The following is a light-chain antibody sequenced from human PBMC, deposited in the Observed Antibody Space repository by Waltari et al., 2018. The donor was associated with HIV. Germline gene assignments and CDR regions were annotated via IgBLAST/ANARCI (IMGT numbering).Light chain of an antibody. CDR3: SSYTSSSSYV. J-gene: IGLJ1*01. V-gene: IGLV2-14*01. CDR2: DVS. Sequence: QSALTQPASVSASPGQSITISCPGTSSDVGGYNYVSWYQQHPGKAPKLMIYDVSNRSSGVSNRFSGSKSGNTASLTISGLQAEDEADYYCSSYTSSSSYVFGTGTKVTVL. CDR1: SSDVGGYNY.